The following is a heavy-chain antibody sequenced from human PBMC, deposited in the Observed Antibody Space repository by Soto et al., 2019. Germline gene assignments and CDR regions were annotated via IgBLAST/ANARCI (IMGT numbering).Heavy chain of an antibody. CDR1: GYTFTSYG. CDR2: ISAYNGNT. CDR3: ARESRGSYRRDHRNWFDP. V-gene: IGHV1-18*01. J-gene: IGHJ5*02. D-gene: IGHD3-16*02. Sequence: ASVKVSCETFGYTFTSYGISWLRQAPGQGLEWMGWISAYNGNTNYAQKLQGRVTMTTDTSTSTAYMELRSLRSDDTAVYYCARESRGSYRRDHRNWFDPWGQGTLVTVSS.